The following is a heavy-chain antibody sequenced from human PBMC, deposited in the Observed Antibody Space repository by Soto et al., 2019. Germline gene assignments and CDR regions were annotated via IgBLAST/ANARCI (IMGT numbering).Heavy chain of an antibody. CDR1: GVKCISYS. D-gene: IGHD3-10*01. CDR3: AKASGERYPGSRVFDF. Sequence: GVSLRLSCGSSGVKCISYSMTWVRQDPGEGLEWVSVITSGGGDTLHADSVKGRFTISRDNSKNTLYLQMNSLRAEDTAVYYCAKASGERYPGSRVFDFWGQGTPVTVSS. J-gene: IGHJ4*02. CDR2: ITSGGGDT. V-gene: IGHV3-23*01.